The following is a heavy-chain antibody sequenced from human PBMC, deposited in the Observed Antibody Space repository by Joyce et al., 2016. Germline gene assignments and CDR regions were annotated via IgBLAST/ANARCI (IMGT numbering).Heavy chain of an antibody. CDR3: AREKRSGPTTKYYYYYYYGMDV. CDR1: GGPISSGGYY. D-gene: IGHD1/OR15-1a*01. J-gene: IGHJ6*02. V-gene: IGHV4-31*03. CDR2: IYYSGST. Sequence: QVQLQESGPGLVKPSQTLSLTCTVSGGPISSGGYYWRWIRQHPGKGLEWIGYIYYSGSTSYNPSLKSRVTISVDTSKNPFSLKLSSVTGADTAVYYCAREKRSGPTTKYYYYYYYGMDVWGQGTTVTVSS.